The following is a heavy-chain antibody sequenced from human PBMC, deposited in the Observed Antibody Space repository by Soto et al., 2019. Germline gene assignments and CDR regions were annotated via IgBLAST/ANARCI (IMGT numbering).Heavy chain of an antibody. CDR1: GGSISSGGYY. V-gene: IGHV4-31*03. D-gene: IGHD3-10*01. J-gene: IGHJ3*02. Sequence: QVQLQESGPGLVKPSQTLSLTCTVSGGSISSGGYYWSWIRQHPGKGLEWIGYIYYSGSTYYNPSLKLRVTKSVNTSKNQFSLKLSSVTAADTAVYYCARDGTMVRGAHDAFDIWGQGTMVTVSS. CDR3: ARDGTMVRGAHDAFDI. CDR2: IYYSGST.